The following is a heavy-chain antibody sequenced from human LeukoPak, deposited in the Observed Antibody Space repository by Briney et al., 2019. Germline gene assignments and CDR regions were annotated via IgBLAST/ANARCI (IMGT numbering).Heavy chain of an antibody. V-gene: IGHV3-7*03. Sequence: PGGSLRLSCAASGFTFSSYWMSWVRQAPGKGLEWVANIKQDGSEKYYVDSVKGRFTISRDNAENSLYLQMNSLRAEDTAVYYCARLWGYCSSTSCYKWGQGTLVTVSS. J-gene: IGHJ4*02. CDR2: IKQDGSEK. D-gene: IGHD2-2*02. CDR1: GFTFSSYW. CDR3: ARLWGYCSSTSCYK.